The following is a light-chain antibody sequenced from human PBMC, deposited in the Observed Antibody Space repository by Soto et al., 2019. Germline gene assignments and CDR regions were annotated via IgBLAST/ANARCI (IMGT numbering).Light chain of an antibody. J-gene: IGKJ5*01. CDR3: QQYYSTPIT. Sequence: DIVMTQSPDSVAVSLGERATINCKSSQSVLYSSNNKNYLAWYQRKPGQPPKLLIYWASTRESGVPDRFSGSGSGTDFTLTISSLQAEDVAVYYCQQYYSTPITFGQGTRREIK. CDR1: QSVLYSSNNKNY. CDR2: WAS. V-gene: IGKV4-1*01.